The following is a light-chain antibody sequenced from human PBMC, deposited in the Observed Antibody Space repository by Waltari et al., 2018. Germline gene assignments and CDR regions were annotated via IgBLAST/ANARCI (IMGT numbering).Light chain of an antibody. V-gene: IGLV2-14*01. J-gene: IGLJ2*01. CDR3: SSYTSTSTLGI. Sequence: QSALTQPASVSGSPGQSITISCTGTSSDVGGYHYVSWYQQHPGKAPKLIIYEVTNRPSGVSNRFSASKSGNTASLTISGLQTEDEADYYCSSYTSTSTLGIFGGGTKVTVL. CDR2: EVT. CDR1: SSDVGGYHY.